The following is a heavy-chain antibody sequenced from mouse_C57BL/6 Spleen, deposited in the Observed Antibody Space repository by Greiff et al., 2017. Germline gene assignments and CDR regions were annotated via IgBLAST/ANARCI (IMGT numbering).Heavy chain of an antibody. D-gene: IGHD1-1*01. V-gene: IGHV7-3*01. CDR1: GFTFTDYY. CDR2: IRNKANGYTT. CDR3: ARWNGSFYAMDY. J-gene: IGHJ4*01. Sequence: EVKLMESGGGLVQPGGSLSLSCAASGFTFTDYYMSWVRQPPGKALEWLGFIRNKANGYTTEYSASVKGRFTISRDNSQSILYLQMNALRAEDSATYYCARWNGSFYAMDYWGQGTSVTVSS.